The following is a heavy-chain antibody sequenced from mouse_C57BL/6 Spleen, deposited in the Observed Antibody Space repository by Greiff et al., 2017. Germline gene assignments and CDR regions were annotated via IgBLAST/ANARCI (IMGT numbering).Heavy chain of an antibody. CDR3: ARRRGYGYAMDY. CDR1: GFSFNTYA. Sequence: EVKLMESGGGLVQPKGSLKLSCAASGFSFNTYAMNWVRQAPGKGLEWVARIRSKSNNYATYYADSVKDRFTISRDDSECMLYLQINNLKTEDTAMYYCARRRGYGYAMDYLGQGTSVTGSS. D-gene: IGHD2-2*01. CDR2: IRSKSNNYAT. V-gene: IGHV10-1*01. J-gene: IGHJ4*01.